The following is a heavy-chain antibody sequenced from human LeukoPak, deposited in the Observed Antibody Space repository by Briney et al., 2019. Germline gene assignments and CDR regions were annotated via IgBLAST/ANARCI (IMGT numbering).Heavy chain of an antibody. J-gene: IGHJ4*02. CDR3: YSRDGYNLDY. V-gene: IGHV1-69*06. CDR2: IIPIFGTA. Sequence: SVKVSCTASGGTFSSYAISWVRQAPGQGLEWMGGIIPIFGTANYAQKFQGRVTITADKSTSTAYMELSSLRSEDTAVYYCYSRDGYNLDYWGQGTLVTVSS. D-gene: IGHD5-24*01. CDR1: GGTFSSYA.